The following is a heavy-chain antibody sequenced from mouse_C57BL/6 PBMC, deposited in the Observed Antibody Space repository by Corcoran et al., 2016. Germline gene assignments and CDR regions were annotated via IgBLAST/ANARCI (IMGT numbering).Heavy chain of an antibody. CDR3: ARRLPYSMDY. V-gene: IGHV1-81*01. CDR2: IYLGSGNT. D-gene: IGHD6-1*01. J-gene: IGHJ4*01. CDR1: GYTFTRYG. Sequence: QVQLQQSGVALASPVASVKLSCKASGYTFTRYGISWVKQRTGQGLEWIGEIYLGSGNTYYNVKFKGKATLTAHKSSSTAYMELRSLTSEDSAVYFCARRLPYSMDYWGQGTSVTVSS.